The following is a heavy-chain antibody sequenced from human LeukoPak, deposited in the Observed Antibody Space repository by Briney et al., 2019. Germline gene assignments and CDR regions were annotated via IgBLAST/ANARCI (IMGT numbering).Heavy chain of an antibody. Sequence: GASVKVSCKASGYTFPSYFMHWVRQAPGQGLEWMGIINPTGGSTTYAQKFQGRVTMTRDTSISTAHMELSRLRSDDTAVYYCARDRYSSGWYIGSWGQGTLVTVSS. V-gene: IGHV1-46*01. D-gene: IGHD6-19*01. CDR2: INPTGGST. J-gene: IGHJ5*02. CDR1: GYTFPSYF. CDR3: ARDRYSSGWYIGS.